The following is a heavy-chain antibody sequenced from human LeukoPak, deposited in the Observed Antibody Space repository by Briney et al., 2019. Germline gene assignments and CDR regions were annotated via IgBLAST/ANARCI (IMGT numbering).Heavy chain of an antibody. V-gene: IGHV4-61*02. D-gene: IGHD4-17*01. CDR2: IYTSGST. Sequence: SETLSLTCTVSGGSISSGSYYWSWIRQPAGKGLEWIGRIYTSGSTNYNPSLKSRVTISVDTSKNQFSLKLSSVTAADTAVYYCASNPTAPTGYWGQGTLVTVSS. J-gene: IGHJ4*02. CDR1: GGSISSGSYY. CDR3: ASNPTAPTGY.